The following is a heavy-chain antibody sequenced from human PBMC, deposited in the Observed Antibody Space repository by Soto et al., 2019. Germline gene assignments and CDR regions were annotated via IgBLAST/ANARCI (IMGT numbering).Heavy chain of an antibody. Sequence: EVQVVESGGGLVQPGGSLTLSCVVYGSTIDDYAMHWVRQVPGKGLEWVSGIFWVGGGTGYADSVKGRFTISRARAKKSLALQMNSLRIEDTAVYYCGKDLRPGGLEPWGQGTLVTVSS. CDR3: GKDLRPGGLEP. J-gene: IGHJ5*02. CDR1: GSTIDDYA. CDR2: IFWVGGGT. V-gene: IGHV3-9*01. D-gene: IGHD3-16*01.